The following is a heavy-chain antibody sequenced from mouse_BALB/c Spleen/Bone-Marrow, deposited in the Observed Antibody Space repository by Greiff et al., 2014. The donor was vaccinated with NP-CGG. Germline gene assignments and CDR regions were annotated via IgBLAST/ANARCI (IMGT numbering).Heavy chain of an antibody. D-gene: IGHD2-10*02. Sequence: QVQLQQSAAELARPGASVKMSCKASGYSFTSYTMHWVKQRPGQGLEWIGYINPSSGYNEYSQKFKDKTTLTADKSSSTAYMQLSSLTSEDSAVYYCARPYGNYVYYWGQGTTLTVSS. CDR1: GYSFTSYT. CDR3: ARPYGNYVYY. CDR2: INPSSGYN. V-gene: IGHV1-4*02. J-gene: IGHJ2*01.